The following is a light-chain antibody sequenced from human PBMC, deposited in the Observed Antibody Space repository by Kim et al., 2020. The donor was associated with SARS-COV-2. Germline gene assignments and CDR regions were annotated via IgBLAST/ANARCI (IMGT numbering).Light chain of an antibody. J-gene: IGLJ2*01. CDR3: ISRDSSGKVV. Sequence: SSELTQDPALSVALGQTVRITCQGDSLRNYYATWYQQKSGQAPILVFSGKNDRPSGIPDRFSGSSSGNTASLTITGAQAADEADYYCISRDSSGKVVFGGGTKVTVL. CDR1: SLRNYY. CDR2: GKN. V-gene: IGLV3-19*01.